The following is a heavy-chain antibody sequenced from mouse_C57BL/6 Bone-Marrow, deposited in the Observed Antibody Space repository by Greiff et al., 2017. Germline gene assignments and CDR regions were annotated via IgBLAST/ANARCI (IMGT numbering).Heavy chain of an antibody. CDR3: AGEVPYYFDY. CDR1: GFTFSDYG. V-gene: IGHV5-17*01. Sequence: EVQLVEPGGGLVKPGGSLKLSCAASGFTFSDYGMHWVRQAPEKGLEWVAYISSGSSTIYYDDTVKGRFTISRDNAKNTLFVQMTSLRSEDTAMYYYAGEVPYYFDYWGQGTTLTVSS. J-gene: IGHJ2*01. CDR2: ISSGSSTI.